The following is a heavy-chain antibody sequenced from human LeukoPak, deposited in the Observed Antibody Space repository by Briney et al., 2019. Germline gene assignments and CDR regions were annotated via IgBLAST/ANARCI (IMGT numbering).Heavy chain of an antibody. V-gene: IGHV3-30-3*01. CDR2: ISYDGSNK. J-gene: IGHJ4*02. Sequence: GGSLRLSCAASGFTFSSYAMHWVRQAPGKGLEWVAVISYDGSNKYYADSVKGRFTISRDNSKNTLYLQMNSLRAEDTAVYYCARFLDTINTYYYGSGSYYNAYYFDYWGQGTLVTVSS. D-gene: IGHD3-10*01. CDR1: GFTFSSYA. CDR3: ARFLDTINTYYYGSGSYYNAYYFDY.